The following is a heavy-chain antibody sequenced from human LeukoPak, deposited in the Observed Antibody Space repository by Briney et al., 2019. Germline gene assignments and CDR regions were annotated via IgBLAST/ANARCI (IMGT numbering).Heavy chain of an antibody. CDR2: INPNSGGT. Sequence: ASVKVSCKASGYTFTGYYMHWVRQAPGQGLEWMGWINPNSGGTNYAQKFQGRVTMTRDTSISTAYMELSRLRSDDTAVYYCARYSTVKSHGSYYYSMDVWGQGTTVTVSS. J-gene: IGHJ6*02. CDR3: ARYSTVKSHGSYYYSMDV. D-gene: IGHD4-11*01. CDR1: GYTFTGYY. V-gene: IGHV1-2*02.